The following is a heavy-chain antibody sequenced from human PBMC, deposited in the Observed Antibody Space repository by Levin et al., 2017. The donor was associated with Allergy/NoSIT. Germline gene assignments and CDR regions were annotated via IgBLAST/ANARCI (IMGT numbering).Heavy chain of an antibody. D-gene: IGHD2-8*02. CDR2: ITPTSDYM. CDR1: GFSFSTYS. CDR3: ARDVDAWSRDY. J-gene: IGHJ4*02. Sequence: GGSLRLSCSGSGFSFSTYSLDWVRQAPGKGLEWVATITPTSDYMYYADSLKGRFTISRDNGKNSLYLQMNSLRAEDTAVYYCARDVDAWSRDYWGQGILVTVSS. V-gene: IGHV3-21*01.